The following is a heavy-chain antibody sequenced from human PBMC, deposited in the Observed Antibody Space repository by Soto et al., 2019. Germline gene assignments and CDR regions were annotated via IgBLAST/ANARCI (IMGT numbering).Heavy chain of an antibody. D-gene: IGHD1-7*01. J-gene: IGHJ3*02. Sequence: SETLSLTCAVYGGSFSGYYWSWIRQPPGKGLEWIGEINHSGSTNYNPSLKSRVTISVDTSKNQFSLKLSSVTAADTAVYYCARADRKLDAFDIWGQGTMVTVS. V-gene: IGHV4-34*01. CDR1: GGSFSGYY. CDR3: ARADRKLDAFDI. CDR2: INHSGST.